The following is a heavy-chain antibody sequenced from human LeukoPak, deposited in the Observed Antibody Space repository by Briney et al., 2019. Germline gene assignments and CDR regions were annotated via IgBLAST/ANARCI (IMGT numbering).Heavy chain of an antibody. J-gene: IGHJ5*02. CDR2: IYYSGST. Sequence: SETLSLTCTVSGGSISSSSYYWGWLRQPPGKGLEWIGSIYYSGSTYYNPSLKSRVTISVDTSKNQFSLKLSSVTAADTAVYYCARGLLLWFGELSSWFDPWGQGTLVTVSS. CDR3: ARGLLLWFGELSSWFDP. V-gene: IGHV4-39*01. CDR1: GGSISSSSYY. D-gene: IGHD3-10*01.